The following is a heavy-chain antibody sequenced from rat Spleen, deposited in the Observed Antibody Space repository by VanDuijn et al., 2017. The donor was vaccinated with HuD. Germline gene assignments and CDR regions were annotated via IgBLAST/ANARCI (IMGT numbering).Heavy chain of an antibody. V-gene: IGHV5-29*01. CDR1: GFTFNNYW. CDR3: ARQDLTNWFAY. CDR2: ISYDGSNT. Sequence: EVQLVESGGGLVQPGRSLTLSCVASGFTFNNYWMTWIRQAPGKGLEWVATISYDGSNTYYRDSVRGRFTISRNNAKSTLYLQMDSLRSEDTATYYCARQDLTNWFAYWGQGTLVTVSS. J-gene: IGHJ3*01.